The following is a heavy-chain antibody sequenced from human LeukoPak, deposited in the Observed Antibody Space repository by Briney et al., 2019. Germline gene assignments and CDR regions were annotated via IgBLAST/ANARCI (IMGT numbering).Heavy chain of an antibody. CDR3: ARDGVLVSSSPSYWYFDL. Sequence: GESLRLSCAASGFTFNTYTINWVRQAPGKGLEWVSSISSTSRYIYYADSVKGRFTTSRDNAKNTLYLQLNSLRAEDTAVYYCARDGVLVSSSPSYWYFDLWGRGTLVAVSS. J-gene: IGHJ2*01. CDR1: GFTFNTYT. CDR2: ISSTSRYI. D-gene: IGHD2-15*01. V-gene: IGHV3-21*06.